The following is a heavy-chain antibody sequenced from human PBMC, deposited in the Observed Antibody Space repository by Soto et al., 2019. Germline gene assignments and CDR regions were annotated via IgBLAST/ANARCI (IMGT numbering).Heavy chain of an antibody. D-gene: IGHD4-17*01. J-gene: IGHJ4*02. CDR3: ARATTVTDY. V-gene: IGHV3-72*01. CDR2: TRNKANSHTT. CDR1: GFTSSDHY. Sequence: GGSLRLSCAASGFTSSDHYMDWVRQAPGKGLEWVGRTRNKANSHTTEYAASVKGRFTISRDDSKNSLYLQMNSLKTEDTALYYCARATTVTDYWGQGTLVTVSS.